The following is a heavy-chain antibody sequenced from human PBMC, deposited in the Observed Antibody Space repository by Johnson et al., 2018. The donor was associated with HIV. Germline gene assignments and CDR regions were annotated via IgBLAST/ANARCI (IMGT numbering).Heavy chain of an antibody. CDR3: ARVGGTFWRDLAFGI. CDR1: GFTFSSYG. D-gene: IGHD3-3*01. Sequence: VQLMESGGGLVQPGGSLRLSCAASGFTFSSYGMSWVRKAPGKGLEWVSAISGSGDNTYYADSVRGRFTISRDRSQNTVYLQMNSLRAEDKAVYYCARVGGTFWRDLAFGIWGQGTMVTVSS. V-gene: IGHV3-23*01. CDR2: ISGSGDNT. J-gene: IGHJ3*02.